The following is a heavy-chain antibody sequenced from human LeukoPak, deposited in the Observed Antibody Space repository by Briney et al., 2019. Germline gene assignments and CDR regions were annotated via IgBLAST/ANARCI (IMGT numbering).Heavy chain of an antibody. J-gene: IGHJ5*02. CDR1: GFTFSSYA. CDR3: AKAGGYDSPGAWFDP. V-gene: IGHV3-23*01. D-gene: IGHD5-12*01. Sequence: GGSLRLSCAASGFTFSSYAMSWVRQAPGKGLEWVSAISGSGGSTYYADSVKGRFTIPIDNSKNTLYLQMNSLRAEDTAVYYCAKAGGYDSPGAWFDPWGQGTLVTVSS. CDR2: ISGSGGST.